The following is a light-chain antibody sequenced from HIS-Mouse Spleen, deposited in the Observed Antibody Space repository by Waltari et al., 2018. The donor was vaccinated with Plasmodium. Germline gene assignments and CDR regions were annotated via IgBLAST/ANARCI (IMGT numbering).Light chain of an antibody. Sequence: QSALTQPASVSGSPGQSITISCTGTSSDVGSYNLVSWYQQHPGKAPKLMIYEGSKPPSGVSHRFSGSKSGNTASLTISGLQAEDEADYYCCSYAGSSTNWVFGGGTKLTVL. V-gene: IGLV2-23*01. J-gene: IGLJ3*02. CDR2: EGS. CDR3: CSYAGSSTNWV. CDR1: SSDVGSYNL.